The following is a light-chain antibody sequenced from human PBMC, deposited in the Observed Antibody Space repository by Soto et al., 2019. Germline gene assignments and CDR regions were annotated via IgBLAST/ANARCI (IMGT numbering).Light chain of an antibody. J-gene: IGLJ1*01. V-gene: IGLV2-8*01. CDR3: KSYAGSNTYV. CDR1: KNDIGVYDF. CDR2: EVV. Sequence: QSVLTQPPSASGSPGQSVTISCTGTKNDIGVYDFVSWYQHHPGKAPRLIIYEVVQRPSGVPDRFSGSKSGNTASPTVSGLQAADEADYFCKSYAGSNTYVFGSGTQLTVL.